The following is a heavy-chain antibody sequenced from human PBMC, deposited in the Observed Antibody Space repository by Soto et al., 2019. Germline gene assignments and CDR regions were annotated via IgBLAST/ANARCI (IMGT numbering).Heavy chain of an antibody. D-gene: IGHD5-12*01. CDR3: ASANSGYDRFDS. V-gene: IGHV4-59*08. J-gene: IGHJ4*02. CDR1: GDSIRNYY. Sequence: QVQLQESGPGLVKPSETLSLSCTVSGDSIRNYYWSWIRQPPGKGLEWIGNFYYSGSTNYNPSLKSRVTISVETSRNQFSLKLSSVTAADTAVYYCASANSGYDRFDSWGQGALVTVSS. CDR2: FYYSGST.